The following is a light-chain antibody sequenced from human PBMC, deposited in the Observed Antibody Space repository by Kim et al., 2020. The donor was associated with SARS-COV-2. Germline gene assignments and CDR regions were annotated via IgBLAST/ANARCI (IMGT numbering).Light chain of an antibody. Sequence: AAAGDRVTITCRASQGISHCLAWYQQKPGKVPKLLIFAASALHSGVPSRFSGSGSGTDFTLTISSLQPEDVSTYYCQKYNRAPWTFGQGTKVDIK. J-gene: IGKJ1*01. CDR2: AAS. CDR1: QGISHC. CDR3: QKYNRAPWT. V-gene: IGKV1-27*01.